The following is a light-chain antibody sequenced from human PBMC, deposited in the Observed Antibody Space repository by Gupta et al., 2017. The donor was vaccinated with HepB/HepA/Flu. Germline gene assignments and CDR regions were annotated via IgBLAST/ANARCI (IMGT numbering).Light chain of an antibody. Sequence: TFSGDKFGDKYACWYQQKSGQSPVLVIYQDSKRPSGIPQRFSGSNGGNTAPLTTRRTQAMEEAYYCSPAWDSSTLVFGGGTKLTVL. J-gene: IGLJ2*01. CDR3: PAWDSSTLV. CDR1: KFGDKY. V-gene: IGLV3-1*01. CDR2: QDS.